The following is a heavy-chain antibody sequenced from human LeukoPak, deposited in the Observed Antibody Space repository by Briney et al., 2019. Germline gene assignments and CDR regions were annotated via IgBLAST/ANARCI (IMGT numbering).Heavy chain of an antibody. CDR1: GSTFDESA. CDR2: ISWDSKSI. Sequence: GGSLRLSCAASGSTFDESAMHWVRQAPGRGLEWVSGISWDSKSIIYADSMKGRFTISRDNAKYSLYLQMNSLRAEDTALYYCAKAVAAPGAFDIWGRGTVVTVSS. V-gene: IGHV3-9*01. CDR3: AKAVAAPGAFDI. D-gene: IGHD6-19*01. J-gene: IGHJ3*02.